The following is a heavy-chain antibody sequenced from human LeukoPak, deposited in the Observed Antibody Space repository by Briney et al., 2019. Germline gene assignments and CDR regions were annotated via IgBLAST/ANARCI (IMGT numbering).Heavy chain of an antibody. Sequence: ASVKVSCKASGGTFSSYAISWVRQAPGQGLEWMGGIIPIFGTANYAQKFQGRVTITTDESTSTAYMELSSLRSEDTAVYYCARSPQYQLLTSWFDPWGQGTLVTVSS. CDR1: GGTFSSYA. V-gene: IGHV1-69*05. D-gene: IGHD2-2*01. CDR2: IIPIFGTA. J-gene: IGHJ5*02. CDR3: ARSPQYQLLTSWFDP.